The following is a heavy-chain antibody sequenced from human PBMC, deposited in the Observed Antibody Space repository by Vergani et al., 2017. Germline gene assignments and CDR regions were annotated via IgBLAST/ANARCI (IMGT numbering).Heavy chain of an antibody. CDR3: ARVNIGYDWDMDV. Sequence: EVQLVESGGGLVQPGGSLRLSCAASGFTFSSYSMNWVRQAPGKGLEWVSYISSSSSTIYYADSVKGRFTISRDNAKNSLYLQMNSLRAEDTAVYYCARVNIGYDWDMDVWGKGTTVTVSS. CDR1: GFTFSSYS. V-gene: IGHV3-48*01. D-gene: IGHD5-12*01. CDR2: ISSSSSTI. J-gene: IGHJ6*04.